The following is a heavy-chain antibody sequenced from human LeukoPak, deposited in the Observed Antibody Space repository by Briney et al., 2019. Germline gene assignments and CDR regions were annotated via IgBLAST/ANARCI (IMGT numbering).Heavy chain of an antibody. CDR3: AKVIYSGSYYLDY. D-gene: IGHD1-26*01. CDR2: ISGSGGST. Sequence: GGSLRLSCAASGFTFSSYAMSRVRQAPGKGLEWVSAISGSGGSTYYADSVKGRFTISRDNSKNTLYLQMNSLRAEDTAVYYCAKVIYSGSYYLDYWGQGTLVTVSS. CDR1: GFTFSSYA. J-gene: IGHJ4*02. V-gene: IGHV3-23*01.